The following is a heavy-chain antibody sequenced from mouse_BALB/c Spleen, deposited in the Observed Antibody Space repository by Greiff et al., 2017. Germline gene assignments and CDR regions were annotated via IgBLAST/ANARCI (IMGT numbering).Heavy chain of an antibody. Sequence: VQLQQPGAELVKPGASVKLSCKASGYTFTSYWMHWVKQRPGQGLEWIGEIDPSDSYTNYNQKFKGKATLTVDKSSSTAYMQLSSLTSEDSAVYYCARGDYDFVWGAGTTVTVSS. CDR2: IDPSDSYT. V-gene: IGHV1-69*02. CDR1: GYTFTSYW. D-gene: IGHD2-4*01. J-gene: IGHJ1*01. CDR3: ARGDYDFV.